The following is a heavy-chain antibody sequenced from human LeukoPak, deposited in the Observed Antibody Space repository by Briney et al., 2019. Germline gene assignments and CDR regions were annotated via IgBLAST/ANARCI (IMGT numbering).Heavy chain of an antibody. CDR1: GFTFSSYS. D-gene: IGHD3-10*01. J-gene: IGHJ6*02. CDR2: ISSSGSTI. V-gene: IGHV3-48*04. Sequence: GGSLRLSCAASGFTFSSYSMNWVRQAPGKGLEWVSYISSSGSTIYYADSVKGRFTISRDNAKNSLYLQMNSLRAEDTAVYYCARGDGSGSYYQSTYGMDVWGQGTTVTVSS. CDR3: ARGDGSGSYYQSTYGMDV.